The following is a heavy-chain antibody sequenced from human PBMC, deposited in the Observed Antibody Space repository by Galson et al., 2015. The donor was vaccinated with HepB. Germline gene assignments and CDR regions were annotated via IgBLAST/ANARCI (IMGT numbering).Heavy chain of an antibody. Sequence: SLRLSCAASGFTFDDCAMHWVRQVPGKGLEWIPGISWNSDSIAYADSVKGRFTVSRDNAKNLLYVQMTSLRPEDTAWYYCAKGRNDFWGAYPYYFDFWGQGTQVTVAS. CDR3: AKGRNDFWGAYPYYFDF. J-gene: IGHJ4*02. D-gene: IGHD3-3*01. CDR2: ISWNSDSI. CDR1: GFTFDDCA. V-gene: IGHV3-9*01.